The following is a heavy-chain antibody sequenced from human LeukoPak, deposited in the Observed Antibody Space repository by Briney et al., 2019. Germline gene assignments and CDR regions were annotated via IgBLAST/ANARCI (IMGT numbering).Heavy chain of an antibody. Sequence: GGSLRLSCAASGFTFSSYGMHWVRQAPGKGLEWVAFIRYDGSNKYYADSVKGRFAISRDNSKNTLYLQMNSLRAEDTAVYYCAKDIGYCDSTSCYYPLDYWGQGTLVTVSS. CDR2: IRYDGSNK. V-gene: IGHV3-30*02. D-gene: IGHD2-2*01. CDR1: GFTFSSYG. J-gene: IGHJ4*02. CDR3: AKDIGYCDSTSCYYPLDY.